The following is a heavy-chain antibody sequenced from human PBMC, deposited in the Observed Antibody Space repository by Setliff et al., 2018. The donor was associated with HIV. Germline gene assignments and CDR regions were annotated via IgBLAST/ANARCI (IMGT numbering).Heavy chain of an antibody. Sequence: PGGSLRLSCAASGFPFSTYAMNWVRQAPGKGLEWVSAISDSGGSTGYADTVKGRFTISRDNAKNSLYLQMNSLRAEDTALYYCARDSALHGSDYWGQGTLVTVSS. D-gene: IGHD4-4*01. CDR2: ISDSGGST. V-gene: IGHV3-20*04. CDR1: GFPFSTYA. CDR3: ARDSALHGSDY. J-gene: IGHJ4*02.